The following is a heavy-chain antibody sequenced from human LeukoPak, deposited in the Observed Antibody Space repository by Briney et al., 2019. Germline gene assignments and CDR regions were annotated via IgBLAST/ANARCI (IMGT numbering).Heavy chain of an antibody. CDR1: EFTFSSYA. V-gene: IGHV3-23*01. CDR2: ISGSGGST. D-gene: IGHD6-13*01. CDR3: AKTLSAGTNYFDY. J-gene: IGHJ4*02. Sequence: PGGSLRLSCAASEFTFSSYAMSWVRQAPGKGLEWVSAISGSGGSTYYADSVKGRFTISRDNSKNTLYLQMNSLRAEDTAVYYCAKTLSAGTNYFDYWGQGTLVTVSS.